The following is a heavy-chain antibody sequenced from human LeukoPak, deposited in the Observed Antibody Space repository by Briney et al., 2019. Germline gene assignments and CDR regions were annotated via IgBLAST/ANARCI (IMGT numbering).Heavy chain of an antibody. CDR3: ARGKGASPDY. V-gene: IGHV1-18*01. CDR2: ISAYNGDT. J-gene: IGHJ4*02. CDR1: GYTFTSYG. Sequence: ASVKVSCKASGYTFTSYGINWVRQARGQGLEWMGWISAYNGDTRYAQKFQGRVTLTTDTSTRTAYMELRSLRSDDTAVYYCARGKGASPDYWGQGTLVTVSS. D-gene: IGHD1-26*01.